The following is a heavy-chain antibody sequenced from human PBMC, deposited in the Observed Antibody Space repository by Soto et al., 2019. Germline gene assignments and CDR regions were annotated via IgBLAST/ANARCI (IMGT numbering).Heavy chain of an antibody. CDR2: ISYDGSNK. Sequence: GGSLRLSCAASGFTFSSYGMHWVRQAPGKGLEWVAVISYDGSNKYYADSAKGRFTISRDNSKNTLYLQMNSLRAEDTAVYYCAKDYAAVAGKKYYYYYYGMDVWGQGTTVTVS. CDR3: AKDYAAVAGKKYYYYYYGMDV. CDR1: GFTFSSYG. V-gene: IGHV3-30*18. J-gene: IGHJ6*02. D-gene: IGHD6-19*01.